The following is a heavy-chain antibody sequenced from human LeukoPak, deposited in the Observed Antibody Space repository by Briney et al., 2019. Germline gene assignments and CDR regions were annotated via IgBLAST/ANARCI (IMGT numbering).Heavy chain of an antibody. CDR3: ARAVTSTEGY. J-gene: IGHJ4*02. CDR2: INEGGSRR. CDR1: GFVFSSYW. D-gene: IGHD4-17*01. V-gene: IGHV3-7*03. Sequence: GGSLRLSCAASGFVFSSYWMTWVRQAPGKGLEWVASINEGGSRRYYVDSVKGRFTISRDNAQKSLYLEMDSLRADDTAVHYCARAVTSTEGYWGQGTLVTVSS.